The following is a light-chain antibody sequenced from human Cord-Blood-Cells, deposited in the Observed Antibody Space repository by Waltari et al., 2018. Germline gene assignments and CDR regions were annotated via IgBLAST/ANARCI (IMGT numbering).Light chain of an antibody. V-gene: IGLV1-40*01. Sequence: QSVLTQPPSVSGAPGQRVTISCTGSSSNIGAGYDVHWYQQLPGTAPKLLIYVNSNRPSGAPDRFSGSKSGTSASLAITGLQAEDEADYYCQSYDSSLSGWVFGGGTKLTVL. J-gene: IGLJ2*01. CDR1: SSNIGAGYD. CDR3: QSYDSSLSGWV. CDR2: VNS.